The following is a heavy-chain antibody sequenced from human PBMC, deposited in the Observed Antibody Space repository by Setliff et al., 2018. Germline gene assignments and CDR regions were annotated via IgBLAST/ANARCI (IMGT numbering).Heavy chain of an antibody. Sequence: GGSLRLSCAASGFTFSSYEMNWVRQAPGKGLEWVSYISSSGSTIYYADSVKGRFTISRDNAKKSLYLQMNSLRAEDTAVYYCARDATYYDFWSDYSPDAFDIWGQGTMVTVSS. CDR1: GFTFSSYE. V-gene: IGHV3-48*03. CDR3: ARDATYYDFWSDYSPDAFDI. CDR2: ISSSGSTI. J-gene: IGHJ3*02. D-gene: IGHD3-3*01.